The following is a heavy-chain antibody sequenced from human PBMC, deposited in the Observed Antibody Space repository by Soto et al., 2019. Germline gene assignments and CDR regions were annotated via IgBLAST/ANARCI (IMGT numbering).Heavy chain of an antibody. D-gene: IGHD3-22*01. CDR2: ISYDGSNK. J-gene: IGHJ3*02. CDR3: ASLYDSSGYYYPYDAFDI. Sequence: PGGTLRLSCVASGFTFSSYAMHWVRQAPGKGLEWVAVISYDGSNKYYADSVKGRFTISRDNSKNTLYLQMNSLRAEDTAVYYCASLYDSSGYYYPYDAFDIWGQGTMVTVSS. CDR1: GFTFSSYA. V-gene: IGHV3-30-3*01.